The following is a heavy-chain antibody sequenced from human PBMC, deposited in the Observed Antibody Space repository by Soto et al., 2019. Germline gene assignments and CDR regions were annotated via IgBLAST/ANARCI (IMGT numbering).Heavy chain of an antibody. J-gene: IGHJ4*02. CDR1: GFTVTIYA. D-gene: IGHD3-10*01. CDR2: ITGSGGST. CDR3: AKARGAMVRGAAFYFDY. V-gene: IGHV3-23*01. Sequence: GGSLRLSCAASGFTVTIYAMSWVRQAPVKGLEWVSAITGSGGSTYYADSVKGRFTISRDNSKNTLNLQMNILRAEDTAVDYCAKARGAMVRGAAFYFDYWGQGTLVTVSS.